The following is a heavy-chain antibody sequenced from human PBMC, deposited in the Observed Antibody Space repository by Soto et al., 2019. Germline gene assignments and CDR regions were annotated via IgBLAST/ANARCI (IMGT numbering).Heavy chain of an antibody. Sequence: EVQLVESGGGLVHPGGSLRLSCAASGFTFRSYWMRWVRQAPGKGLEWVDGIKHDGSVKYYVESVKGRFTISRDNAENSVDLLIHTLRSEDTAVYYCARDKNVCDLFGADDGFDIWGQGTLVTVSS. V-gene: IGHV3-7*05. CDR1: GFTFRSYW. D-gene: IGHD3-9*01. CDR3: ARDKNVCDLFGADDGFDI. J-gene: IGHJ3*02. CDR2: IKHDGSVK.